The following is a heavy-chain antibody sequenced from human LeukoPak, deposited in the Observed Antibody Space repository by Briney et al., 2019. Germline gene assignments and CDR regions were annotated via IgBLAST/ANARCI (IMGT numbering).Heavy chain of an antibody. V-gene: IGHV1-18*01. D-gene: IGHD6-13*01. CDR1: GYTFTSYG. J-gene: IGHJ4*02. CDR2: ISAYNGNT. Sequence: ASVKVSCKASGYTFTSYGISWVRQAPGQGLEWMGWISAYNGNTNYAQKLQGRVTMTTDTSTSTAYMELSSLRSEDTAVYYCARAAGSWADRDYFDYWGQGTLVTVSS. CDR3: ARAAGSWADRDYFDY.